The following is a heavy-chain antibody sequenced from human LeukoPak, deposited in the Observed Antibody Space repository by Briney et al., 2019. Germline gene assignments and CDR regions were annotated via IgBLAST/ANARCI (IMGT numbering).Heavy chain of an antibody. Sequence: ASVKVSCKASGFTFTSSAVQWVRQARGQRLEWIGWIVVGSGNTNYAQKFQERVTITRDMSTSTAYMELSSLRSEDTAVYYCAASCSSYDCDYFDYWGQGTLVTVSS. CDR2: IVVGSGNT. CDR1: GFTFTSSA. D-gene: IGHD5-12*01. CDR3: AASCSSYDCDYFDY. J-gene: IGHJ4*02. V-gene: IGHV1-58*01.